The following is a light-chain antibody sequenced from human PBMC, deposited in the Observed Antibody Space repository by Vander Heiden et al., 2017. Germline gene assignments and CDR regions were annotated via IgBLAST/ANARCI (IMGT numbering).Light chain of an antibody. CDR2: DTS. CDR1: TGTVTSGHL. CDR3: SFSYGGIVV. V-gene: IGLV7-46*01. Sequence: QAVVTQEPSLTVSPGGTVTLTCGSSTGTVTSGHLPYWFQQKPGQAPTTLIYDTSSRHSWTPARFSGSLLGGLAALTLSGAQPEDEADYYCSFSYGGIVVFGGGTKLTVL. J-gene: IGLJ3*02.